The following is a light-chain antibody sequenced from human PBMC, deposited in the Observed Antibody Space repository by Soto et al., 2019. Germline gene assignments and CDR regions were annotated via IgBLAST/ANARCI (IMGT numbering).Light chain of an antibody. CDR2: DAF. V-gene: IGKV3-11*01. Sequence: EIVMTQSPATLSLSPGERATLSCRASQSVSSSLAWYKQRPGQAPRLLIYDAFIRATGIPARFSGSESGTEFTLTISSLEPEDFEVYYCQQRSNWPLTFGQGTRLEIK. CDR1: QSVSSS. J-gene: IGKJ5*01. CDR3: QQRSNWPLT.